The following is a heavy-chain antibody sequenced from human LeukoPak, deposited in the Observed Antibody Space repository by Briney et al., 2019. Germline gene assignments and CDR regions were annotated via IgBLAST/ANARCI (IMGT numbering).Heavy chain of an antibody. D-gene: IGHD3-3*01. J-gene: IGHJ4*02. CDR2: ISSSGSTI. Sequence: GGSLRLSRAASGFTFSDYYMSWIRQAPGKGLEWVSYISSSGSTIYYADSVKGRFTISRDNAKNSLYLQMNSLRAEDTAVYYCARDPTIFGVVTPYDYWGQGTLVTVSS. CDR3: ARDPTIFGVVTPYDY. CDR1: GFTFSDYY. V-gene: IGHV3-11*04.